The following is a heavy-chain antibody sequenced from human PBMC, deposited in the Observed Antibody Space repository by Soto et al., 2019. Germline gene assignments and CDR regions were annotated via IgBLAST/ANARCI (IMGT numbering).Heavy chain of an antibody. V-gene: IGHV4-31*02. CDR2: VYYSGST. CDR3: ARGLSVTLFDY. J-gene: IGHJ4*02. Sequence: WTWIRQYPGKGLEWIGYVYYSGSTFYNPSIKSRVSISVDTSKNQFSLNLSSVTAADTAVYYCARGLSVTLFDYWGQGTLATVSS. D-gene: IGHD4-17*01.